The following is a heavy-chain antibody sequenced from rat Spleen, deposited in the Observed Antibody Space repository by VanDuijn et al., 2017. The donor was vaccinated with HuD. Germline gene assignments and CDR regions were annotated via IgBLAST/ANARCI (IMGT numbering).Heavy chain of an antibody. CDR2: ITDSGGST. CDR1: GFTFSNYG. Sequence: EVQLVESGGGLVQPGRSLKLSCVASGFTFSNYGMAWVHQAPTKGLEWVASITDSGGSTYYRDSVKGRFTISRDNAKRTLYLQMDSLRSEDTATYYCTTYDSGYGHWGQGVMVTVSS. CDR3: TTYDSGYGH. V-gene: IGHV5-27*01. J-gene: IGHJ2*01. D-gene: IGHD4-3*01.